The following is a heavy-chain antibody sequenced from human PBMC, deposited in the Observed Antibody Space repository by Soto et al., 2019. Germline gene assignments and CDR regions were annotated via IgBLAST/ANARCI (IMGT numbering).Heavy chain of an antibody. V-gene: IGHV4-59*11. Sequence: QVQLQESGPGLVKPSETLSLTCSVSGVSTSNHYWIWIRKPPGQGPEWIGCIYYRGTTNYNASFNSRVTISVDTSKNQFSLKLTSVTTADTAVYYCARGGGSPYHDHEFDYWGQGILVTVSS. CDR3: ARGGGSPYHDHEFDY. D-gene: IGHD2-2*01. J-gene: IGHJ4*02. CDR1: GVSTSNHY. CDR2: IYYRGTT.